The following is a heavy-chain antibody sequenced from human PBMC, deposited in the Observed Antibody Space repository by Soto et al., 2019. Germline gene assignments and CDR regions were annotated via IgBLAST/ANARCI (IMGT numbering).Heavy chain of an antibody. D-gene: IGHD1-26*01. Sequence: QVQLVESGGGAVQPGESLRLSCVASGFDFTYYAMHWVRQAPGKGLESVAVMSSDGSKIHHTDSVKGRFTSSRDNSKNTLYLQMNSLRKEDTAVYFCAKDEGVGGTLGLFDYWCQGTLVSVSS. V-gene: IGHV3-30*18. CDR2: MSSDGSKI. CDR1: GFDFTYYA. CDR3: AKDEGVGGTLGLFDY. J-gene: IGHJ4*02.